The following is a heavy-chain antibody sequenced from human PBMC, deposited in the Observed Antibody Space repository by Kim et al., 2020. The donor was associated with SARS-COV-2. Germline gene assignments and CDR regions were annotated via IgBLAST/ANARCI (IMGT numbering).Heavy chain of an antibody. CDR1: GYTFTSYD. V-gene: IGHV1-8*01. CDR3: ARGSGLLWFGESAMYYGMDVWGMDV. D-gene: IGHD3-10*01. CDR2: MNPNSGNT. J-gene: IGHJ6*02. Sequence: ASVKVSCKASGYTFTSYDINWVRQATGQGLEWMGWMNPNSGNTGYAQKFQGRVTMTRNTSISTAYMELSSLRSEDTAVYYCARGSGLLWFGESAMYYGMDVWGMDVWGQGTTVTVSS.